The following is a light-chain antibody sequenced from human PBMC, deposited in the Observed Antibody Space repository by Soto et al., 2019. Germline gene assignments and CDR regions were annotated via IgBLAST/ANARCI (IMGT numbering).Light chain of an antibody. J-gene: IGKJ5*01. V-gene: IGKV1-33*01. CDR1: HSIGTY. Sequence: DIQMTQSPSSLSASVGDAVTITCRAGHSIGTYLSWYQHKPGKAPKLLIYDVSNLETGVPSRFSGSGSGTDFTFTISSLQPEDIATYYCQQYDNLPIAFGQGTRLEI. CDR3: QQYDNLPIA. CDR2: DVS.